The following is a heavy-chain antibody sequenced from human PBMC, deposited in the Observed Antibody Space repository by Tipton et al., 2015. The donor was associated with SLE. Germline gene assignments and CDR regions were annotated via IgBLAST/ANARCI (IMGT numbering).Heavy chain of an antibody. CDR1: GGSISSNNYY. CDR2: IYYSGSS. CDR3: ARGGLGVSYYYYMDV. Sequence: LRLSCTVSGGSISSNNYYWGWIRQPPGKGLEWIGSIYYSGSSYYNPSLKSRASMSVDTSKNQFSLKLSSVTAADTAVYYCARGGLGVSYYYYMDVWGKGTTVTVSS. V-gene: IGHV4-39*07. D-gene: IGHD1-26*01. J-gene: IGHJ6*03.